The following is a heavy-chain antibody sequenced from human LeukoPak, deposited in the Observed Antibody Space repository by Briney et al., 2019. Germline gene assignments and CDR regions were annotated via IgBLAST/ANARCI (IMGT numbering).Heavy chain of an antibody. V-gene: IGHV3-66*01. D-gene: IGHD3-16*01. Sequence: SGGSLRLSCAASGFTVSSNYMSWVRQAPGKGLEWVSVIYSGGSTYYADSVKGRFTISRDNSKNTLYLQMNSLRAEDTAVYYCAREHWAAPDHWGQGTLVTVSP. CDR2: IYSGGST. CDR1: GFTVSSNY. CDR3: AREHWAAPDH. J-gene: IGHJ4*02.